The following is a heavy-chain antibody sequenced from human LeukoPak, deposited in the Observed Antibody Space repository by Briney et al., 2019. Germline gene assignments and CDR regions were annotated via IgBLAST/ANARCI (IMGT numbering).Heavy chain of an antibody. Sequence: SQTLSLTCAISADSVSNNTTTWNWIRQSPSRGLEWLGSTYNRTKRDNDYAVSVKSLMTVSPDTTQNQLSLQLNSVTAEDTSVYYCAREVLGFDYWGQGTLVTVSS. J-gene: IGHJ4*02. V-gene: IGHV6-1*01. D-gene: IGHD1-14*01. CDR2: TYNRTKRDN. CDR1: ADSVSNNTTT. CDR3: AREVLGFDY.